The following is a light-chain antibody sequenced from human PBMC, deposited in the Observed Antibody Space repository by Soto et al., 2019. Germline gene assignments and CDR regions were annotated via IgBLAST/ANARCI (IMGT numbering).Light chain of an antibody. Sequence: DIQMTQSPSTRSASLGDRVTITCRASQIIGSSLTWYQHKPGKAPKLLIYDALTLQSAVPSRYSGSESGTEFTFTISSLQPGDSATYYCQQYYSYPYTFGQGTKLEI. J-gene: IGKJ2*01. CDR1: QIIGSS. V-gene: IGKV1-5*01. CDR3: QQYYSYPYT. CDR2: DAL.